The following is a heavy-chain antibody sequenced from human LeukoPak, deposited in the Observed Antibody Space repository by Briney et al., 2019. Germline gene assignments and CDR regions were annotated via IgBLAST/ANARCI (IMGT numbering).Heavy chain of an antibody. Sequence: GGSLRLSCAASGFTFSTYWMSWVRQAPGKGLEWVANMNQDGSEKYYVDPVKGRFTISRDNAKNSLYLQMNSLRAEDTAVYYCARYCSGGSCFDYWGQGTLVTVSS. CDR3: ARYCSGGSCFDY. J-gene: IGHJ4*02. CDR2: MNQDGSEK. D-gene: IGHD2-15*01. V-gene: IGHV3-7*04. CDR1: GFTFSTYW.